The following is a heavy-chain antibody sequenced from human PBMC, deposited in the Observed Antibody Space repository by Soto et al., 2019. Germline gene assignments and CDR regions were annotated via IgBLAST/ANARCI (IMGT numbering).Heavy chain of an antibody. CDR1: GFTFSSYA. CDR2: ISGGGVTT. Sequence: GGSLRLSCAASGFTFSSYAMTWVRQAPGKGLEYVSAISGGGVTTYYADSMKGRFTISRDNSKNTLYLQMNSLRAEDTAVYYCAKDRDDIGMVDAFEIWGQGTMFTVSS. V-gene: IGHV3-23*01. D-gene: IGHD2-15*01. J-gene: IGHJ3*02. CDR3: AKDRDDIGMVDAFEI.